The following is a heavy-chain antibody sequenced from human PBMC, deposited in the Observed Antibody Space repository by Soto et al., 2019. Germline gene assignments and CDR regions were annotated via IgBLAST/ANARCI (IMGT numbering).Heavy chain of an antibody. CDR3: ARDVSVMTSVFGF. CDR1: GFAFSNYA. V-gene: IGHV3-23*01. J-gene: IGHJ4*02. Sequence: EVQLLESGGDLVQPGGSLRLSCAASGFAFSNYAMNWVRQAPGKGLEWVSVISGGGGTTYYADSVKGRFTISRDNSKKTLYLQMSSLRGDDTAVYYCARDVSVMTSVFGFWGQGTLITVSS. D-gene: IGHD3-10*01. CDR2: ISGGGGTT.